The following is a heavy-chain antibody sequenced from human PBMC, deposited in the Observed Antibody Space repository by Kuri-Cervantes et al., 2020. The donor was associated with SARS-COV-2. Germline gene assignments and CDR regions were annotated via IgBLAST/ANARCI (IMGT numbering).Heavy chain of an antibody. D-gene: IGHD3-10*01. V-gene: IGHV3-30*02. CDR2: IWYDGSNK. Sequence: GESLKISCAASGFTFSSYGMHWVRQAPGKGLEWVAVIWYDGSNKYYADSVKGRFTISRDNSKNTLYLQMNSLRAEDTAVYYCAKNMVRGVTTDVWGQGTTVTVSS. CDR1: GFTFSSYG. CDR3: AKNMVRGVTTDV. J-gene: IGHJ6*02.